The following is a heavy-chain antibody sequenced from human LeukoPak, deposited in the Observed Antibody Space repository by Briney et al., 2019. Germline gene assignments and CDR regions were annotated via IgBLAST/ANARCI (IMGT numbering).Heavy chain of an antibody. Sequence: PSETLSLTCAVYGASFSGDYWSWIRQPPGKGLEWIGDINESGSTNYHPSLKSRVTMSVDTSNNHLSLRLTSLTAADTAVYYCARNFDSWGQGTLVTVSS. CDR1: GASFSGDY. J-gene: IGHJ5*01. V-gene: IGHV4-34*01. CDR3: ARNFDS. CDR2: INESGST.